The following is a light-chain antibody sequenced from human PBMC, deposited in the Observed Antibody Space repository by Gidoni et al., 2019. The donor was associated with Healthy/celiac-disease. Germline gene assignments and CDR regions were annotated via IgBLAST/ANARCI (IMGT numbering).Light chain of an antibody. CDR3: QQYDNLPPLT. V-gene: IGKV1-33*01. Sequence: DIQMTPCPSSLSASVGDRVTITCQASQDISNYINWYQQKPGKAPKLLIYDASNLETGVPSRFSGSGSGTDFTFTISRLQPEDIARYYCQQYDNLPPLTFGGGTKVEIK. CDR2: DAS. J-gene: IGKJ4*01. CDR1: QDISNY.